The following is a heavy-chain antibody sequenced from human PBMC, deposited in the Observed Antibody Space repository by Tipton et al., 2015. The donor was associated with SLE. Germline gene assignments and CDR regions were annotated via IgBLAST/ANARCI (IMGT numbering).Heavy chain of an antibody. Sequence: SLRLSCVVSGFTFSSYAMNWVRQAPGKGLEWVSGISGSGDAAYHADSLKGRFTLSRDNSRNTVSLQMNSLRAEDTAVYYCARGHYDFWSGYYPYFEYWGQGTLVTVSS. D-gene: IGHD3-3*01. CDR2: ISGSGDAA. V-gene: IGHV3-23*01. CDR1: GFTFSSYA. J-gene: IGHJ4*02. CDR3: ARGHYDFWSGYYPYFEY.